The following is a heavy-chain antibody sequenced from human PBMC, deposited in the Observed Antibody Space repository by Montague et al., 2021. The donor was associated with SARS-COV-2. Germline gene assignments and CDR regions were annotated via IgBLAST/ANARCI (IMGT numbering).Heavy chain of an antibody. D-gene: IGHD5-18*01. J-gene: IGHJ3*02. CDR1: SSSFLPYY. Sequence: SETLSLTCAVNSSSFLPYYWIWNRQPPGKGLEWIGNIYYSGSTTXNPPLKFLVTISLDTSKNQFSLKLNSVTVADTAVYYCARGSYGPDAFDIWGQGTMGTVSS. V-gene: IGHV4-59*01. CDR2: IYYSGST. CDR3: ARGSYGPDAFDI.